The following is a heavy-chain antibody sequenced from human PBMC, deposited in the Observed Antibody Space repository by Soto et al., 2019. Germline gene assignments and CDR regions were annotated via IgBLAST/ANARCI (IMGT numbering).Heavy chain of an antibody. CDR2: IIPMLNIT. D-gene: IGHD6-13*01. Sequence: QVQLVQSGAEVKKPGSSVKVSCKASGGTFSTYTIIWVRRAPGQGLEWMGRIIPMLNITNTAQSFQDRVTIIADKSTSTAYLELSTLRSDDTAMYFCTLGSWSAETFDIWGRGTMVTVSS. J-gene: IGHJ3*02. CDR3: TLGSWSAETFDI. CDR1: GGTFSTYT. V-gene: IGHV1-69*02.